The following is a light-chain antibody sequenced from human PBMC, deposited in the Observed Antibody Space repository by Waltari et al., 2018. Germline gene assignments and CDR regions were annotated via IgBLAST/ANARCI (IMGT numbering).Light chain of an antibody. CDR1: QTVSHS. CDR3: QQYNNWPKT. Sequence: EIVMTQSPATLSVSPGERAALSCRARQTVSHSLAWYQQKPGQAPRLLIYGASTRANGIPARFSGGGSETEFTLIISNLQSEDVAIYYCQQYNNWPKTFGQGTRVEFK. V-gene: IGKV3-15*01. CDR2: GAS. J-gene: IGKJ1*01.